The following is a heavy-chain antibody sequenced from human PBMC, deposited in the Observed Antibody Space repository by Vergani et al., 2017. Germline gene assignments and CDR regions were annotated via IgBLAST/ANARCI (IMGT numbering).Heavy chain of an antibody. D-gene: IGHD3-9*01. J-gene: IGHJ6*02. Sequence: QVQLVESGGGLVKPGGSLRLSCAASGFTFSDHYMSWVRPAPGTGLEWISYMSSGDSIYYADSVKGRFTVSRDNTKNTLYLQMNSLRAEDTAVYYCARETDTGSSVSYNYYAMDVWGQGTTVSVSS. CDR3: ARETDTGSSVSYNYYAMDV. CDR1: GFTFSDHY. V-gene: IGHV3-11*04. CDR2: MSSGDSI.